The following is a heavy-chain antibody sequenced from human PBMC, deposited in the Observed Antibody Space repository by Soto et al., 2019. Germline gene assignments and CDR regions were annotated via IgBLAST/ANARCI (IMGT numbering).Heavy chain of an antibody. V-gene: IGHV1-18*01. J-gene: IGHJ4*02. CDR2: ISAYNGNI. Sequence: ASVKVSCKASGYTFTTYGISWVRQAPGQGLEWMGWISAYNGNINYAQKFQGRVILTTDTSTSTAYTELRSLRSDDTAVYYCARDGSGWSGTPYFDYWGQGTLVTVSS. CDR3: ARDGSGWSGTPYFDY. D-gene: IGHD6-19*01. CDR1: GYTFTTYG.